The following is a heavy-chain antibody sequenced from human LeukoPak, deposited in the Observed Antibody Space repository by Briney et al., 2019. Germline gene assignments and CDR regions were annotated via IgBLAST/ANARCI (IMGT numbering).Heavy chain of an antibody. J-gene: IGHJ4*02. D-gene: IGHD1-26*01. CDR1: GGSITSGSYY. CDR2: IYASGST. CDR3: AGDPGGSGPGL. Sequence: PSETLSLTCTVSGGSITSGSYYWVWIRQPAGKGLEYIGGIYASGSTRYNPSLKSRVTMSLDTFKNQFSLNLSSVTAADTAVYHCAGDPGGSGPGLWGQGTLVTVSS. V-gene: IGHV4-61*02.